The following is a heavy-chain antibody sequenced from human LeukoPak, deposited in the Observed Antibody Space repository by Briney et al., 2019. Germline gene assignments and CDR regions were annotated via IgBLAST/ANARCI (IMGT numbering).Heavy chain of an antibody. CDR3: ARWLYYYDSSGYYTPRRAFDI. J-gene: IGHJ3*02. V-gene: IGHV1-69*06. D-gene: IGHD3-22*01. CDR2: RIPIFGTA. CDR1: GGTFSSYA. Sequence: ASVKVSCKASGGTFSSYAISWGRQAPGQGLEWMGGRIPIFGTANYAPKSQGRVTITADKSPSTAYMELSSLRSEATAVYYCARWLYYYDSSGYYTPRRAFDIWRQGTMVTVSS.